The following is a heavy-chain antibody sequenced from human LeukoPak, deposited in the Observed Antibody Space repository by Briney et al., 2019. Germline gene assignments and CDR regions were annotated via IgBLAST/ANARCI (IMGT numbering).Heavy chain of an antibody. D-gene: IGHD4-11*01. V-gene: IGHV3-30*18. CDR3: AKDRMTTVTSYYHYFGMDV. J-gene: IGHJ6*02. Sequence: PGGSLRLSCAVSGFTFSSYGMHWVRQAPGKGLEWVAVISYDGSNKYYADSVKGRFTISRDNSKNTLYLQMNSLRVEDTAVYFCAKDRMTTVTSYYHYFGMDVWGQGTTVTVSS. CDR2: ISYDGSNK. CDR1: GFTFSSYG.